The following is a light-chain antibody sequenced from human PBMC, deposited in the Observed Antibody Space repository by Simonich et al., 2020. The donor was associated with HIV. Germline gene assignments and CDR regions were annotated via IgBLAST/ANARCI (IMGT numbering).Light chain of an antibody. V-gene: IGKV2-29*03. CDR1: LILLYSDGKTY. CDR2: EVS. J-gene: IGKJ5*01. Sequence: IVMTQTPLSLSVTPGQPASISCKSSLILLYSDGKTYLYWYLQKPGQSPQLLFYEVSSRLPGVPDRFSGSGSGTDFTLNISRAEAEDVGIYYFMQCIHLPPITFGQGTRLEIK. CDR3: MQCIHLPPIT.